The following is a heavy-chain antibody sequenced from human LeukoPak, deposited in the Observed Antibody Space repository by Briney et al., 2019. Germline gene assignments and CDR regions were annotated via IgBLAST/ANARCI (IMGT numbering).Heavy chain of an antibody. V-gene: IGHV4-4*07. CDR1: GVSISSYY. J-gene: IGHJ4*02. CDR3: ARGRRDGYNLEYFDN. CDR2: IYTSGST. D-gene: IGHD5-24*01. Sequence: SETLSLTCTVSGVSISSYYWTWIRQSAGKGLEWIGRIYTSGSTYYNPSLKSRVTISVDTSKIQFSLKLSSVTAADTAVYYCARGRRDGYNLEYFDNWGQGTLVTVSS.